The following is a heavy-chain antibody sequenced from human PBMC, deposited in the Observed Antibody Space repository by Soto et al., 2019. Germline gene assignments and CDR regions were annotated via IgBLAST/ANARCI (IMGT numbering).Heavy chain of an antibody. CDR1: GGTFSSYA. CDR2: IIPIFGTA. V-gene: IGHV1-69*01. J-gene: IGHJ4*02. Sequence: QVQLVQSGAEVKKPGSSVKVSCKASGGTFSSYAISWVRQAPGQGLEWMGGIIPIFGTANYAQKFQGRVTITEDESTSTAYMELSSLRSEDTAVYYCAREAVTMVRGVILKTYYFDYWGQGTLVTVSS. CDR3: AREAVTMVRGVILKTYYFDY. D-gene: IGHD3-10*01.